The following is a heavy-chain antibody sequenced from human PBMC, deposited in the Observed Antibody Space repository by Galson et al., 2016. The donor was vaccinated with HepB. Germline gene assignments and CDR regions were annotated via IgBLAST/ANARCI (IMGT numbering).Heavy chain of an antibody. V-gene: IGHV3-15*01. CDR3: ATLSKGAIDF. Sequence: SLRLSCAASGFTFSNAWMTWVRQAPGKGLEWVGRIKSETDGGTAVYAAPVKGRFTISRDGPKNTLHLQMDSLITEDTAVYYCATLSKGAIDFRGQGTLATVSS. CDR2: IKSETDGGTA. D-gene: IGHD5/OR15-5a*01. J-gene: IGHJ4*02. CDR1: GFTFSNAW.